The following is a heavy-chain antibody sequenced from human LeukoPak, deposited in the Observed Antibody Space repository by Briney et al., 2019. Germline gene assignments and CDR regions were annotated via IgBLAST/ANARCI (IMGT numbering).Heavy chain of an antibody. CDR3: ARGGLDGDYAPLPFDP. CDR1: GGSISSYY. D-gene: IGHD4-17*01. J-gene: IGHJ5*02. CDR2: IYTSGST. Sequence: SETLSLTCTVSGGSISSYYWSWIRQPAGKGLEWIGCIYTSGSTNYNPSLKSRVTMSVDTSKNQFSLKLSSVTAADTAVYYCARGGLDGDYAPLPFDPWGQGTLVTVSS. V-gene: IGHV4-4*07.